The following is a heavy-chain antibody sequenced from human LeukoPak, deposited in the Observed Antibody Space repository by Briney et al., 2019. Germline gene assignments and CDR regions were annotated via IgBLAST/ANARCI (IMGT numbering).Heavy chain of an antibody. Sequence: GASVKVSCQASGYTFTGYYMHWVRQAPGQGLEWMGWINPNSGGTNYAQKFQGRVTMTRDTSISTAYMELSRLRSDDTAVYYCARDSQISGYGAIDYWGQGTLVTVSS. V-gene: IGHV1-2*02. CDR1: GYTFTGYY. J-gene: IGHJ4*02. CDR3: ARDSQISGYGAIDY. D-gene: IGHD5-12*01. CDR2: INPNSGGT.